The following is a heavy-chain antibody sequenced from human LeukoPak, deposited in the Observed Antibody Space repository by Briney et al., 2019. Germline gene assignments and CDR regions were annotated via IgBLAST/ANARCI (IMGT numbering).Heavy chain of an antibody. J-gene: IGHJ4*02. CDR2: INPNSGGT. V-gene: IGHV1-2*02. CDR3: ARGQEYDFWSGYTHTHFDY. D-gene: IGHD3-3*01. Sequence: ASVKASCEASGHTFTGYYMHWVRQAPGQGLEWMGWINPNSGGTNYAQKFQGRVTMTRDTSISTAYMELSRLRSDDTAVYYCARGQEYDFWSGYTHTHFDYWGQGTLVTVSS. CDR1: GHTFTGYY.